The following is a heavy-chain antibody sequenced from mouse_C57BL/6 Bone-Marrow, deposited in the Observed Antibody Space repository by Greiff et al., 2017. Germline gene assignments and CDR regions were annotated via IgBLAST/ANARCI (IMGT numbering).Heavy chain of an antibody. D-gene: IGHD2-12*01. J-gene: IGHJ3*01. CDR3: ARGDYNYEGAWFAY. Sequence: VMLVESGGGLVKPGGSLKLSCAASGFTISDYGMHWVRQAPEKGLEGVAYISSGSSTIYYAVTVQGRFTIPSDNAKNTLFLQMTSLRSEDTAMYFCARGDYNYEGAWFAYWGQGTLVTVSA. V-gene: IGHV5-17*01. CDR1: GFTISDYG. CDR2: ISSGSSTI.